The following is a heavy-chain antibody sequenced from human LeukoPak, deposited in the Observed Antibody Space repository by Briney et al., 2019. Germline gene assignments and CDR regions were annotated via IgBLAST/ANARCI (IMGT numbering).Heavy chain of an antibody. CDR1: GGTFSSYA. CDR2: IIPIFGTA. CDR3: ARSEVAPFDI. J-gene: IGHJ3*02. Sequence: ASVKVSCKASGGTFSSYAISWVRQAPGQGLEWMGGIIPIFGTANYAQKFQGRVTITADESTSTAYMELSSLRSEDTAVYYCARSEVAPFDIWGQGTMVTVSS. D-gene: IGHD2-15*01. V-gene: IGHV1-69*01.